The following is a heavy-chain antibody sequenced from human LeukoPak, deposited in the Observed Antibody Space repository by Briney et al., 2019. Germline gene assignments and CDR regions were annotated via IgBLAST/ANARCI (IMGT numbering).Heavy chain of an antibody. CDR2: IIPIFGTA. Sequence: ASVKVSCKASGGTFSSYAISWVRQAPGQGLEWMGVIIPIFGTANYAQKFQGRVTITTDESTSTAYMELSSLRSEDTAVYYCARGEGYCSRTSCQFHTQNLFDPWGQGTLVTVSS. D-gene: IGHD2-2*01. V-gene: IGHV1-69*05. CDR3: ARGEGYCSRTSCQFHTQNLFDP. CDR1: GGTFSSYA. J-gene: IGHJ5*02.